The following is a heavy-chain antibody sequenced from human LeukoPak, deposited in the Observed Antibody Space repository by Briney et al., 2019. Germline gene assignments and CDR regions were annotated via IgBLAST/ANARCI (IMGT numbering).Heavy chain of an antibody. Sequence: ASVKVSCKASGYTFTSYGISWVRQAPGQGLEWMGWINPNSGGTNYAQKFQGRVTMTRDTSISTAYMELSRLRSDDTAVYYCARDRGRLGELAEIDYWGQGTLVTVSS. V-gene: IGHV1-2*02. CDR2: INPNSGGT. J-gene: IGHJ4*02. CDR1: GYTFTSYG. D-gene: IGHD3-10*01. CDR3: ARDRGRLGELAEIDY.